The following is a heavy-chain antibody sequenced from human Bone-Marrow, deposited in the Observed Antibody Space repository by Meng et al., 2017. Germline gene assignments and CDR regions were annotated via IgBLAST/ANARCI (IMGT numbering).Heavy chain of an antibody. Sequence: GESLKISCAASGFTFSSYDMHWVRQATGKGLEWVSAIGTAGDTYYPGSVKGRFTISRENAKNSLYLQMNSLRAGDTAVYYCARGRVGYYYDSSGYYFDYWGQGTRVTGAS. CDR1: GFTFSSYD. J-gene: IGHJ4*02. V-gene: IGHV3-13*01. D-gene: IGHD3-22*01. CDR2: IGTAGDT. CDR3: ARGRVGYYYDSSGYYFDY.